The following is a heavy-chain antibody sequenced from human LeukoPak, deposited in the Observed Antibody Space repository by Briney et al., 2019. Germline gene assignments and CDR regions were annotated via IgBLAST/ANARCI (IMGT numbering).Heavy chain of an antibody. J-gene: IGHJ4*02. CDR3: ASSSDSSGYYWVY. Sequence: SETLSLTCTVSGGSISSGDYYWSWIRQPPGKGLEWIGYIYYSGSTYYNPSLKSRVTISVDTSKNQFSLKLSSVTAADTAVYYCASSSDSSGYYWVYWGQGTLVTVSS. D-gene: IGHD3-22*01. V-gene: IGHV4-30-4*01. CDR1: GGSISSGDYY. CDR2: IYYSGST.